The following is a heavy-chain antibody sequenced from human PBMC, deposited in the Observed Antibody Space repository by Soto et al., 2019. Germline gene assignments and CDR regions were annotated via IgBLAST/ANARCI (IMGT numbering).Heavy chain of an antibody. D-gene: IGHD3-10*01. CDR3: ARDLTGTMVRGVIISPDLPGP. CDR1: GFTFSSYG. J-gene: IGHJ5*02. Sequence: PGGSLRLSCATSGFTFSSYGMHWVRQAPGKGLEWVAVIWYDGSNKYYADSVKGRFTISRDNSKNTLYLQMNSLRAEDTAVYYCARDLTGTMVRGVIISPDLPGPWGQGTLVTVSS. V-gene: IGHV3-33*01. CDR2: IWYDGSNK.